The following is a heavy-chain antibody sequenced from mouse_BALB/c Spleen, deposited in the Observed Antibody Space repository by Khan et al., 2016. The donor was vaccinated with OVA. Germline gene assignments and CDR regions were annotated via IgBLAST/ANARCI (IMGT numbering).Heavy chain of an antibody. J-gene: IGHJ2*01. Sequence: QIQLVQSGPEVKKPGETIKISCKASGYTFTNNGVNWVKQAPGKGLKWMGWINTYTGEPTYADDFKGRFAFSLEISVSTAYLQFNNLKNEDTAKYFSAISMPHYDGSRYFDYWGQGTTLTVSS. V-gene: IGHV9-3-1*01. D-gene: IGHD1-1*01. CDR1: GYTFTNNG. CDR3: AISMPHYDGSRYFDY. CDR2: INTYTGEP.